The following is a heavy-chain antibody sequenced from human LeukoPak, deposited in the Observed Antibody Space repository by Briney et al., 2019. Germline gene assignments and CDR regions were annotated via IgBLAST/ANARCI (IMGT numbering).Heavy chain of an antibody. Sequence: ASVKVSCKASGYTFTGYYMHWVRQAPGQGLEWMGWINPNSGGTNYAQKFQGRVTMTRDTSISTAYMELSRLRSDDTAVYYCARGHCSSTSCYNYPIGGDAFDIWGQGTMVTVSS. CDR2: INPNSGGT. D-gene: IGHD2-2*02. CDR3: ARGHCSSTSCYNYPIGGDAFDI. J-gene: IGHJ3*02. V-gene: IGHV1-2*02. CDR1: GYTFTGYY.